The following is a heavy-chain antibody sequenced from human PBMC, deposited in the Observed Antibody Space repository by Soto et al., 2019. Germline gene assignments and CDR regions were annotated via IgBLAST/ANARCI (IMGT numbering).Heavy chain of an antibody. CDR3: AKERALLWFGELLPLGYYYYMDV. V-gene: IGHV3-30*18. D-gene: IGHD3-10*01. CDR1: GFTFSSYG. J-gene: IGHJ6*03. CDR2: ISYDGSNK. Sequence: GGSLRLSCAASGFTFSSYGMHWVRQAPGKGLEWVAVISYDGSNKYYADSVKGRFTISRDNSKNTLYLQMNSLRAEDTAVYYCAKERALLWFGELLPLGYYYYMDVWGKGTTVTVSS.